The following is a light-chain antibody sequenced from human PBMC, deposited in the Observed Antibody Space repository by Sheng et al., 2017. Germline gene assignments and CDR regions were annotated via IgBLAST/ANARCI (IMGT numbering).Light chain of an antibody. CDR3: QTWGTEIRL. Sequence: QLAVTQSPYASASLGASVKLTCTLTSGHSSFAVAWHQQQPGKGPRYLLKVNGDGTHTKGDGIPDRFXGSSSGAERYLTISSLESDDEADYYCQTWGTEIRLFGGGTRLTVL. V-gene: IGLV4-69*01. CDR2: VNGDGTH. J-gene: IGLJ3*02. CDR1: SGHSSFA.